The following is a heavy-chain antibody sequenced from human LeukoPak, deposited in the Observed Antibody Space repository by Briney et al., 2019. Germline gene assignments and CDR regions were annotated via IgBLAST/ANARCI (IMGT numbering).Heavy chain of an antibody. V-gene: IGHV3-11*06. J-gene: IGHJ6*02. D-gene: IGHD3-10*01. CDR3: ARGGFGELYCPACYYYYYGMDV. Sequence: GGSLRLSCAASGFTFSDYYMSWIRQAPWKGLEWVSYISSSSSYTNYADSVKGRFTISRDNAKSSLYLQMNSLRAEDTAVYYCARGGFGELYCPACYYYYYGMDVWGQGTTVTVSS. CDR1: GFTFSDYY. CDR2: ISSSSSYT.